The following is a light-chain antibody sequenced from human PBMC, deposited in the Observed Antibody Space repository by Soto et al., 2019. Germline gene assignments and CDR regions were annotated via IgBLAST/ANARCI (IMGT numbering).Light chain of an antibody. J-gene: IGKJ5*01. CDR1: QGISSW. CDR3: QQFNSYPIT. V-gene: IGKV1-12*01. Sequence: DIQMTQSPSSVSASVGDRVTITCRASQGISSWLAWYQQKPGKAPKLLIYAASSLQSGVPSRFSGSGSGTECTLTIGGLQPDDFATYFCQQFNSYPITLGQGTRLEIK. CDR2: AAS.